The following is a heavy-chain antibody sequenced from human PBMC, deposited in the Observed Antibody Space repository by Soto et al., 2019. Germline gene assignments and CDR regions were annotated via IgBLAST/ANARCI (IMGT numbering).Heavy chain of an antibody. CDR1: GYTLTELS. V-gene: IGHV1-24*01. CDR3: ATDRKDFWSGRYYYGMDV. D-gene: IGHD3-3*01. Sequence: VASVKVSCKVSGYTLTELSMHWVRQAPGKGLEWMGGFDPEDGETIYAQKFQGRVTMTEDTSTDTAYMELSSLRSEDTAVYYCATDRKDFWSGRYYYGMDVWGQGTTVTVSS. CDR2: FDPEDGET. J-gene: IGHJ6*02.